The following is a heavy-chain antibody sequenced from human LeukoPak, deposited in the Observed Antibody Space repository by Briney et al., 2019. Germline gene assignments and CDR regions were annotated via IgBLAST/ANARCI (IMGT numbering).Heavy chain of an antibody. CDR2: IYSDGST. CDR1: GFTVSSNY. J-gene: IGHJ5*02. D-gene: IGHD2-8*01. V-gene: IGHV3-53*04. CDR3: ARVPYGVGNWFDP. Sequence: GGSLRLSCAASGFTVSSNYMSWVRQAPGMGLEWVSVIYSDGSTYYADSVKGRFTISRHNSENTLYLQMNSLRAEDTAVYYCARVPYGVGNWFDPWGQGTLVTVSS.